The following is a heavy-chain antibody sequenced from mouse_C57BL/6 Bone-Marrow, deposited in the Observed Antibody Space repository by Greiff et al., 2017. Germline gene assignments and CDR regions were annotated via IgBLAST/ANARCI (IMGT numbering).Heavy chain of an antibody. CDR2: ISSGSSTI. CDR3: ARPQLGRGYFDY. Sequence: EVMLVESGGGLVKPGGSLKLSCAASGFTFSDYGMHWVRQAPEKGLEWVAYISSGSSTISYADTVKGRFTISRDNAKNTLFLQMTSLRSEDTAMYYCARPQLGRGYFDYWGQGTTLTGSS. CDR1: GFTFSDYG. J-gene: IGHJ2*01. V-gene: IGHV5-17*01. D-gene: IGHD4-1*02.